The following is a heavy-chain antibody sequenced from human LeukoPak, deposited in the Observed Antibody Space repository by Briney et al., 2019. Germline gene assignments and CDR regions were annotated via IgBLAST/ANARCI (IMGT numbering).Heavy chain of an antibody. Sequence: SETLSLTCTVSGGSISSSSYYWGWIRQPPGKGLEWIGSIYYSGSTYYNPSLKSRVTISVDTSKNQFSLKLSSVTAADTAVYYCARDRPQSWNHLYNWFDPWGQGTLVTVSS. CDR3: ARDRPQSWNHLYNWFDP. D-gene: IGHD1-14*01. V-gene: IGHV4-39*07. CDR1: GGSISSSSYY. CDR2: IYYSGST. J-gene: IGHJ5*02.